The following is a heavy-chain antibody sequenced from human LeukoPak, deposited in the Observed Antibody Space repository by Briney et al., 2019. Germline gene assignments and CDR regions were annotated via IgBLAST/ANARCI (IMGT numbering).Heavy chain of an antibody. D-gene: IGHD1-26*01. J-gene: IGHJ4*02. CDR3: AKERGSYDPIDY. Sequence: GGSLRLSCAVSGFTFSTYAMSWVRQAPGEGLEWVSGISGSGGSTSYADSVKGRFTISRDTSKNTLYLQMNSLRADDTAVYYCAKERGSYDPIDYWGQGTLVTVSS. V-gene: IGHV3-23*01. CDR1: GFTFSTYA. CDR2: ISGSGGST.